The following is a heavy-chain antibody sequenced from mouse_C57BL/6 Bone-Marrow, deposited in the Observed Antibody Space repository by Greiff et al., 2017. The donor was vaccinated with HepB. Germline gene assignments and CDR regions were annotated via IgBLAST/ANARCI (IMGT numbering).Heavy chain of an antibody. CDR1: GFSLTSYG. J-gene: IGHJ2*01. Sequence: VKLMESGPGLVQPSQSLSITCTVSGFSLTSYGVHWVRQSPGKGLEWLGVIWSGGSTDYNAAFISRLSISKDNSKSQVFFKMNSLQADDTAIYYWARNDYGSSYYFDYWGQGTTLTVSS. V-gene: IGHV2-2*01. CDR2: IWSGGST. CDR3: ARNDYGSSYYFDY. D-gene: IGHD1-1*01.